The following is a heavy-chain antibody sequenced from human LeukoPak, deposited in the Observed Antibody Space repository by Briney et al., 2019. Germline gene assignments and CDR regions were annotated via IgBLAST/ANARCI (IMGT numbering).Heavy chain of an antibody. CDR2: IKQDGSEK. D-gene: IGHD3-22*01. CDR3: AYESSGYHQRSDAFDI. V-gene: IGHV3-7*02. CDR1: GFTFSGYW. Sequence: GGSLRLSCAASGFTFSGYWMSWVRQAPGKGLEWVANIKQDGSEKYYVDSVKGRFTISRDNAKNSLYLQMDSLRVEDTAMYYCAYESSGYHQRSDAFDIWGRGTVVIVSS. J-gene: IGHJ3*02.